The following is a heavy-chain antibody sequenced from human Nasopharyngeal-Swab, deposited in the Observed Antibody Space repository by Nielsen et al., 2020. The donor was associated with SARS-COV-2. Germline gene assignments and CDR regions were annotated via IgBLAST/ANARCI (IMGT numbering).Heavy chain of an antibody. J-gene: IGHJ4*02. D-gene: IGHD5-24*01. CDR1: GFTFSKYD. CDR3: ARESREGYFDY. Sequence: GESLKISCAASGFTFSKYDMNWVRQATGEGLEWVSAVVTAGDPFYPGSVKGRFTISRENAKNSLYLQMKSLRAGDTAVYYCARESREGYFDYWGQGTLVTVSS. V-gene: IGHV3-13*05. CDR2: VVTAGDP.